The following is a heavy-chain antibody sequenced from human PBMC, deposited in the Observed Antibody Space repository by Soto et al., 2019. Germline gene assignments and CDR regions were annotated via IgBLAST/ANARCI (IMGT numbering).Heavy chain of an antibody. CDR2: ISSSSSTI. V-gene: IGHV3-48*02. D-gene: IGHD3-22*01. Sequence: GGSLRLSCAASGFTFSSYSMNWARQAPGKGLEWVSYISSSSSTIYYADSVKGRFTISRDNAKNSLYLQMNSLRDEDTAVYYCARDSPSGYYPNFDYWGQGTLVTVSS. CDR1: GFTFSSYS. J-gene: IGHJ4*02. CDR3: ARDSPSGYYPNFDY.